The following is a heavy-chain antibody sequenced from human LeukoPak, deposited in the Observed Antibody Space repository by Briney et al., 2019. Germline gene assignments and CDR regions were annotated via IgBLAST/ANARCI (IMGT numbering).Heavy chain of an antibody. D-gene: IGHD6-19*01. CDR2: FNWHCRST. CDR1: GFTCDDYG. Sequence: RPGGSRRPSCAASGFTCDDYGMSGGRAARGKGREWGSVFNWHCRSTGYADSLKPRFTLSSNNAKNSLYLQMNSLRAEDTALYYCAREVRSSGWRASDYWGQGTLVTVSS. J-gene: IGHJ4*02. V-gene: IGHV3-20*04. CDR3: AREVRSSGWRASDY.